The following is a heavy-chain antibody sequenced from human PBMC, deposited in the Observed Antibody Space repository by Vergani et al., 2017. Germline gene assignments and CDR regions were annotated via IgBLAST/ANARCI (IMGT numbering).Heavy chain of an antibody. V-gene: IGHV3-33*06. D-gene: IGHD2-2*02. CDR2: IWSDGSKK. J-gene: IGHJ4*02. CDR1: GRRGGGGE. CDR3: AKETQDDTVEAPAAIQGTFDN. Sequence: QVQLVESGGGVVQPGRAGRRGCGAAGRRGGGGEGQGGREGACKGLGGGAMIWSDGSKKDYGGSGRGRFTISRDNSKNTLYLQMNSLRAEDTAVYYCAKETQDDTVEAPAAIQGTFDNWGQGTLVTVSS.